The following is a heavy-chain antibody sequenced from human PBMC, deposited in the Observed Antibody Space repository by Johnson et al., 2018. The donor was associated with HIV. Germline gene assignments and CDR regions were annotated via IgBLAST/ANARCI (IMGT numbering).Heavy chain of an antibody. CDR1: GFTFSDYY. D-gene: IGHD6-25*01. CDR3: AKEAADDAFDI. V-gene: IGHV3-11*04. J-gene: IGHJ3*02. Sequence: QMQLVESGGGLVKPGGSLRLSCAASGFTFSDYYMSWIRQAPGKGLEWVSYISSSSSTIYYGDSVKGRFTISRDNARNSLYLHMNSLRAEDTAVYYCAKEAADDAFDIWGQGTMVTVSS. CDR2: ISSSSSTI.